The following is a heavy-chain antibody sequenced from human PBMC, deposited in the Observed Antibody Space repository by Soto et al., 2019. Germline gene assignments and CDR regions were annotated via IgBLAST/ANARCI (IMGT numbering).Heavy chain of an antibody. J-gene: IGHJ4*02. CDR1: GYTLTELS. V-gene: IGHV1-24*01. CDR3: ATVLHLTTVTTYGLDY. D-gene: IGHD4-17*01. Sequence: GASVKVSCKVSGYTLTELSMHWVRQAPGKGLEWMGGFDPEDGETIYAQKFQGRVTMTEDTSTDIAYMELSSLRSEDTAVYYCATVLHLTTVTTYGLDYWGQGTLVTVSS. CDR2: FDPEDGET.